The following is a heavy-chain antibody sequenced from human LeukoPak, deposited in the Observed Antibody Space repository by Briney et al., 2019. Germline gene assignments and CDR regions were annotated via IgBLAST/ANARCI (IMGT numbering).Heavy chain of an antibody. CDR2: IKQDGSEE. Sequence: LPGGSLRLSCAASGFTFSDYWMSWVRQAPGKGPDWVATIKQDGSEEHYVDSVKGRFTVSRDNARNSLFLQMNSLRVEDTAVYYCTTYKDWVAGDVWGQGTTVSVSS. D-gene: IGHD3-10*01. V-gene: IGHV3-7*01. J-gene: IGHJ6*02. CDR1: GFTFSDYW. CDR3: TTYKDWVAGDV.